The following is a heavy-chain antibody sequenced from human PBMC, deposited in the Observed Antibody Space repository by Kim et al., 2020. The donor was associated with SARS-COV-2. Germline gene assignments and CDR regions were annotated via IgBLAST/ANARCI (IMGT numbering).Heavy chain of an antibody. CDR2: IDPSGSFT. Sequence: GESLKISCKASGYSFTSYWINWVRHTPGKGLEWMGKIDPSGSFTKYSPSFQGHVTISVDKSINTAHLQWRSLKASDTAMYYCARHADASTWSVPWFDPWGQGTLGTVSS. J-gene: IGHJ5*02. D-gene: IGHD6-13*01. CDR1: GYSFTSYW. V-gene: IGHV5-10-1*01. CDR3: ARHADASTWSVPWFDP.